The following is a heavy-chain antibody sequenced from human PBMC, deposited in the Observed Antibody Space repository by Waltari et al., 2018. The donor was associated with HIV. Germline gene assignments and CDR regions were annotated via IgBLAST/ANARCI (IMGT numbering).Heavy chain of an antibody. CDR2: IYTSGRT. CDR3: ARDRDIVVVPAAPHSDWYFDL. Sequence: QVQLQESGPGLVKPSETLSLTCTVSGGSISSYYWSWIRQPAGKGLEWIGRIYTSGRTNYNPSLKSRVTMSVDTSKNQFSLKLSSVTAADTAVYYCARDRDIVVVPAAPHSDWYFDLWGRGTLVTVSS. J-gene: IGHJ2*01. D-gene: IGHD2-2*01. V-gene: IGHV4-4*07. CDR1: GGSISSYY.